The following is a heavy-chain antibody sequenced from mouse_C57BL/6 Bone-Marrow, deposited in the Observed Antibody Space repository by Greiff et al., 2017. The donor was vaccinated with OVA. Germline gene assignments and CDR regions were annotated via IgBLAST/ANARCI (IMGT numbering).Heavy chain of an antibody. V-gene: IGHV5-12*01. J-gene: IGHJ4*01. CDR1: GFTFSDYY. Sequence: EVKLVESGGGLVQPGGSLKLSCAASGFTFSDYYMYWVRQTPEKRLEWVAYISNGGGSTYYPDTVKGRFTISRDNAKNTLYLQMSRLKSEDTAMDYCARSMDYWGQGTSVTVSS. CDR3: ARSMDY. CDR2: ISNGGGST.